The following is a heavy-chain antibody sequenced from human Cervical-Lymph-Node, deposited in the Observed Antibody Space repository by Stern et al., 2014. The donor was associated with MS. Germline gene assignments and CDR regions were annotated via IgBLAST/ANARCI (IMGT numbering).Heavy chain of an antibody. CDR3: AKDITMVRGAIDY. CDR2: MSYDGTQK. CDR1: GFSFNNYG. D-gene: IGHD3-10*01. V-gene: IGHV3-30*18. Sequence: MQLVESGGGVVQPGRSLRLSCTASGFSFNNYGLHWVRQAAGKGLEWLTVMSYDGTQKYYADSVKGRFTISRDNSKNTLYLQMNSLRTEDTAVYYCAKDITMVRGAIDYWGQGTQVTVSS. J-gene: IGHJ4*02.